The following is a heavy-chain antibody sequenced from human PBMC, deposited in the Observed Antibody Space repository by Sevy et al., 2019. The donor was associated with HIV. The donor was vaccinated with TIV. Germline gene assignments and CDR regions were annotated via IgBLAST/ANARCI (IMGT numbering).Heavy chain of an antibody. J-gene: IGHJ3*02. V-gene: IGHV3-9*01. CDR2: ISWNSGSI. Sequence: GGSLRLSCAASGFTFDDYAMHWVRQAPGKGLEWVSGISWNSGSIGYADSVKGRFTISRDNAKNSLYLQMNSLRAEDTALYYCAKATGGVTYDAFDIWGQGTKVTVSS. CDR1: GFTFDDYA. CDR3: AKATGGVTYDAFDI. D-gene: IGHD4-4*01.